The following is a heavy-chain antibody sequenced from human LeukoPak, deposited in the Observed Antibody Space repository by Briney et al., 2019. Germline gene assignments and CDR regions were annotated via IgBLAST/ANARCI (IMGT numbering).Heavy chain of an antibody. CDR2: IYYSGST. J-gene: IGHJ4*02. Sequence: SETLSLTCTVSGGSISSYYWSWIRQPPGKGLEWIGYIYYSGSTNYNPSLKSRVTISVDTSKNQFSLKLSSVTAADTAVYYCARGDSGSYYGFDYWGQGTLVTVSS. CDR3: ARGDSGSYYGFDY. CDR1: GGSISSYY. V-gene: IGHV4-59*01. D-gene: IGHD1-26*01.